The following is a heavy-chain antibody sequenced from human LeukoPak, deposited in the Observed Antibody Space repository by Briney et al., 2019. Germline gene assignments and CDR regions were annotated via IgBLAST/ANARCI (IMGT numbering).Heavy chain of an antibody. CDR2: ISYDGSNK. CDR3: ARGNIKFDY. V-gene: IGHV3-30-3*01. Sequence: GGSLRLSCAASGFTFSSYAMHWVRQAPGKGLEWVAVISYDGSNKYYADSVKGRFTISRDNSKNTLYLQMNSLRAEDTAVYYCARGNIKFDYWGRGTLVTVSS. J-gene: IGHJ4*02. CDR1: GFTFSSYA.